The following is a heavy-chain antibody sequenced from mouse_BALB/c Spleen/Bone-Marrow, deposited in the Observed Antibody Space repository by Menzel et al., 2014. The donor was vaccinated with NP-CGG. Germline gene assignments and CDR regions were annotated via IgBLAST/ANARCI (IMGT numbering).Heavy chain of an antibody. CDR1: GYAFSVYW. V-gene: IGHV1-80*01. J-gene: IGHJ2*01. Sequence: QVQLQQPGAELVRPGSSVKISCKASGYAFSVYWMNWVKQRPGRGLEWIGQIYPGDGDTNYNGKFKGRATLTADKSSNTAYMQLSSLTSEDSAVYFCARGGISVDYWGQGTTLTVSS. CDR3: ARGGISVDY. CDR2: IYPGDGDT.